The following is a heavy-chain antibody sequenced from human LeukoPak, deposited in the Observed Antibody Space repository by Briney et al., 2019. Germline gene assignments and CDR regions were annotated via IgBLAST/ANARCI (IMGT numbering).Heavy chain of an antibody. CDR1: GSYW. CDR3: VRGRPHGNDY. V-gene: IGHV3-74*01. Sequence: GGSLRLSCAASGSYWMHWVRQAPGKGLVWVSHINSDGSCTTYADSVKGRLSISRDNAKNTLYLQMNSLRVEDTAVYYCVRGRPHGNDYWGQGTLVTVSS. J-gene: IGHJ4*02. D-gene: IGHD4-23*01. CDR2: INSDGSCT.